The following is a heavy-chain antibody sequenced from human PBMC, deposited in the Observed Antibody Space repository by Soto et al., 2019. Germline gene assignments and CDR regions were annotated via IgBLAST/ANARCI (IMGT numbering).Heavy chain of an antibody. D-gene: IGHD3-10*01. CDR2: IYSGGST. V-gene: IGHV3-53*04. CDR1: GFTVSSNY. Sequence: GGSLRLSCAASGFTVSSNYMSWVRQAPGKGLEWVSVIYSGGSTYYADSVKGRFTISRHNSKNTLYLQMNSLRAEDTAVYYCASYLSFIRRPQGRYYYYMDVWGKGTTVTVSS. CDR3: ASYLSFIRRPQGRYYYYMDV. J-gene: IGHJ6*03.